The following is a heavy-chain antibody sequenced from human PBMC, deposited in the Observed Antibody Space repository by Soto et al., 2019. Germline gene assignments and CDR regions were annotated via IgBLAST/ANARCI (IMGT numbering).Heavy chain of an antibody. CDR2: INPSGGAA. V-gene: IGHV1-46*01. Sequence: VASVKVSCKTSGYTFTSHYIHWVRQAPGQGLEWMGIINPSGGAASYAQRFQGRVIMTRDTSTSTIDMELSSLRSEDTAVYYCARAPPDCSNGACHPYWFDPWGQGTLVTVSS. J-gene: IGHJ5*02. CDR1: GYTFTSHY. CDR3: ARAPPDCSNGACHPYWFDP. D-gene: IGHD2-8*01.